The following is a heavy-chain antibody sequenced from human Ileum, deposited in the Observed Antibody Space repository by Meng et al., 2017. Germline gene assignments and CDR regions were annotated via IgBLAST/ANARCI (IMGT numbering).Heavy chain of an antibody. CDR2: ISSSGSTI. CDR3: VRCDSGWHRSSWFAP. V-gene: IGHV3-48*03. CDR1: GFAFSGYE. Sequence: GGSLRLSCAASGFAFSGYEMSWVRQAPGKGLEWVSHISSSGSTIYYAESVKGRFTISRDNAKNSLYLQMNNLRTEDTAVYYCVRCDSGWHRSSWFAPWGQGTLVTVSS. D-gene: IGHD6-19*01. J-gene: IGHJ5*02.